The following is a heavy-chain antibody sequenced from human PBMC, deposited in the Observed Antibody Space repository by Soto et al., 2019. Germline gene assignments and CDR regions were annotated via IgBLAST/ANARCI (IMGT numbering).Heavy chain of an antibody. D-gene: IGHD6-19*01. CDR3: TPEMRHSSGWYGAFDI. CDR2: IKSTRDGGAT. V-gene: IGHV3-15*01. J-gene: IGHJ3*02. Sequence: EVLLVESGGGLVEPGGSLRVSCTASGLSLSDAWMSWVRQAPGKGLEWVGRIKSTRDGGATDYAAPVKGRFSISRDDLKNTLYLQVNSLKSEDTVVYYCTPEMRHSSGWYGAFDIWGQGTMVTVSS. CDR1: GLSLSDAW.